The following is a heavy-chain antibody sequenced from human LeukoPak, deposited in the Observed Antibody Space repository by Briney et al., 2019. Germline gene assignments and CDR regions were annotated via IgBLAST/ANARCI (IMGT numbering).Heavy chain of an antibody. Sequence: SETLSLTCTVSGYSISSGYYWGWIRQPPGMGLEWIGSIYHSGSTYYNPSLKSRVTISVDTSKNQFSLKLNSVTAADTAVYYCARIYSSSWFLNWFDPWGQGTLVTVSS. CDR3: ARIYSSSWFLNWFDP. V-gene: IGHV4-38-2*02. J-gene: IGHJ5*02. CDR2: IYHSGST. CDR1: GYSISSGYY. D-gene: IGHD6-13*01.